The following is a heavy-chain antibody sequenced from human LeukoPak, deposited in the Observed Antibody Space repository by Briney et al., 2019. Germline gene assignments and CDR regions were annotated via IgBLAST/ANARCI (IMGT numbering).Heavy chain of an antibody. CDR3: ARGFSYYDILTGYYLRWFDP. CDR1: GGSFSGYY. J-gene: IGHJ5*02. Sequence: SATLSLSYAVDGGSFSGYYWSWLRPPPGRGLEWIGEINHSGSTNYTQTLKSRVTITIDTSKNPFSLKLSCVTAADTAVYYCARGFSYYDILTGYYLRWFDPWGQGTLVTVSS. CDR2: INHSGST. V-gene: IGHV4-34*01. D-gene: IGHD3-9*01.